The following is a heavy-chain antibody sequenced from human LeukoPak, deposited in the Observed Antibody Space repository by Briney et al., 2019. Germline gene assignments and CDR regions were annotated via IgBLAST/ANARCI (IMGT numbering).Heavy chain of an antibody. J-gene: IGHJ4*02. D-gene: IGHD2-15*01. Sequence: ASVKVSCKASGYTFTGYYLHWVRQAPGQGLEWMGWISPNNGGTNYAQKFQGRVTMTRDTSISTAYMELSSLGSDDTAIYYCARVDVVVAASLVGYFEYWGQGTLVTVSS. CDR2: ISPNNGGT. CDR1: GYTFTGYY. CDR3: ARVDVVVAASLVGYFEY. V-gene: IGHV1-2*02.